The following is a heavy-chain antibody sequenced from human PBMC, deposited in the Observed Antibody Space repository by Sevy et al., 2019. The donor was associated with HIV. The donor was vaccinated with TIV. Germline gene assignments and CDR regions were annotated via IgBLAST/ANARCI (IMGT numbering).Heavy chain of an antibody. V-gene: IGHV3-20*04. CDR3: ARVMYDSSGYYLGVDY. CDR2: IYWNGGST. CDR1: GVTTEDYG. Sequence: GGSLRLSCAGSGVTTEDYGMNWVRQVPGKGLEWVSGIYWNGGSTAYADSVKGRFTISRDNAKNSLYLQMNSLRAEDTAVYYCARVMYDSSGYYLGVDYWGQGTLVTVSS. D-gene: IGHD3-22*01. J-gene: IGHJ4*02.